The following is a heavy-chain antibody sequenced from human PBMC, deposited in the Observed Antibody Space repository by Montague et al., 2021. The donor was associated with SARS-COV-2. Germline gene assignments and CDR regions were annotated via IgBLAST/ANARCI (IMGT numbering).Heavy chain of an antibody. CDR3: ARVIVVGYYGMDV. CDR1: GFTFSSYA. D-gene: IGHD3-22*01. J-gene: IGHJ6*02. CDR2: ISYDGSNK. Sequence: SLRLSCAASGFTFSSYAMHWVRQAPGKGLEWVAVISYDGSNKYYADSVKGLFTISRDNSKNTLYLQMNSLRAEDTAVYYCARVIVVGYYGMDVWGQGTTVTVSS. V-gene: IGHV3-30-3*01.